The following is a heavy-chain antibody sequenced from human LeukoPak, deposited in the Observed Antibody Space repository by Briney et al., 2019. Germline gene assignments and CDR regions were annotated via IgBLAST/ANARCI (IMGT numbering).Heavy chain of an antibody. Sequence: ASVKVSCKASGYTFTSYDINWVRQATGQRLEWMGWMNPNSGNTGYAQKFQGRVTMTRNTSISTAYMELSSLRSEDTAVYYCARGKRLVAIVATIRYYFDYWGQGTLVTVSS. CDR1: GYTFTSYD. CDR2: MNPNSGNT. J-gene: IGHJ4*02. V-gene: IGHV1-8*01. D-gene: IGHD5-12*01. CDR3: ARGKRLVAIVATIRYYFDY.